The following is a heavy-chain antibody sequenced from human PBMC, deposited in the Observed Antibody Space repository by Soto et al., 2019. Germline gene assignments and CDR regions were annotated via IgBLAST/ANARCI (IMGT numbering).Heavy chain of an antibody. CDR2: INPNSGGT. V-gene: IGHV1-2*02. D-gene: IGHD1-1*01. CDR3: AREPATAKKEGVDF. CDR1: GYTFSDYY. Sequence: ASVKVSCKASGYTFSDYYIHWVRQAPGQVLEWMGCINPNSGGTKYAPKFQGGVTMTRDTSITKAYMELSRLRSGDKAVYYCAREPATAKKEGVDFWG. J-gene: IGHJ4*01.